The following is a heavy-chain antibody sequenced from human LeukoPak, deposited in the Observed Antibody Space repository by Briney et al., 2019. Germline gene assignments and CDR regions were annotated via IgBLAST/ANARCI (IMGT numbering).Heavy chain of an antibody. CDR3: ARHTRPGCSGYENAFDI. CDR1: GGSIRSRNYY. V-gene: IGHV4-39*01. D-gene: IGHD5-12*01. Sequence: SETLSLTCTVSGGSIRSRNYYWDWIRQPPGKGLEWIGNFYDSGSTYYNPSHKSRVTISGDTSKNQFSLKLTSVTAADTAVYYCARHTRPGCSGYENAFDIWGQGTMVTVSS. CDR2: FYDSGST. J-gene: IGHJ3*02.